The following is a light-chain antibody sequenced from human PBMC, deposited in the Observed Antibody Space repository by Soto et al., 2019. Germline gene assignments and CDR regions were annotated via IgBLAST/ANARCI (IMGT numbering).Light chain of an antibody. CDR3: QQRSDWPST. CDR1: QSVGSY. Sequence: EIVLTQSPATLSLSPGDRATLSCRASQSVGSYLGWYQQRPGQAPRLLIYDASNRATGIPARFGGSGSGTDFTHTISSLEPEDFAVYYCQQRSDWPSTFGGGTKVEIK. V-gene: IGKV3-11*01. J-gene: IGKJ4*01. CDR2: DAS.